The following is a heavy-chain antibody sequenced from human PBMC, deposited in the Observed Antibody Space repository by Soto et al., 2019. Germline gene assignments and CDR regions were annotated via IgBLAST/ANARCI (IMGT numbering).Heavy chain of an antibody. CDR3: VTSRISIAVAGETEYYLDY. CDR1: GYIFTGYY. V-gene: IGHV1-2*04. CDR2: INPNSGDT. Sequence: ASVKVSCKASGYIFTGYYMHWVRQAPGQGLEWMGWINPNSGDTNYTQKFQGWVTMTRDTSISTAYMELSRLRSDDTAVYYCVTSRISIAVAGETEYYLDYWGRGTLVTVSS. D-gene: IGHD6-19*01. J-gene: IGHJ4*02.